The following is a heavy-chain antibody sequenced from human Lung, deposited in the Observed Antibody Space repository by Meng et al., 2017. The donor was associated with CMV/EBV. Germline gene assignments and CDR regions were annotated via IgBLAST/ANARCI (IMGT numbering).Heavy chain of an antibody. CDR1: GGTFSSYA. V-gene: IGHV1-69*10. D-gene: IGHD2-2*01. J-gene: IGHJ5*02. Sequence: SVKVSXKASGGTFSSYAISWVRQAPGQGLEWMGGIIHIIGIANYAQQFQGRVTITADKSTSTAYMELSSLRSEETAVYYCSRGMSRDCSRTICYPNLFDPWGQGXLVTVSS. CDR3: SRGMSRDCSRTICYPNLFDP. CDR2: IIHIIGIA.